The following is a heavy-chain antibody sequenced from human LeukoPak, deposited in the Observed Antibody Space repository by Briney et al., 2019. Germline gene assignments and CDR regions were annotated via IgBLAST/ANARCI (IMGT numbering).Heavy chain of an antibody. CDR2: ISYDGSNK. J-gene: IGHJ4*02. CDR1: GFTFSSYC. Sequence: GGSLRLSCAASGFTFSSYCMHWVRQAPGKGLEWVAVISYDGSNKYYADSVKGRFTISRDNSKDTLYLQMNSLGAEDTAVYYCAKDGGGNSWYFDYWGQGTLVTVSS. CDR3: AKDGGGNSWYFDY. D-gene: IGHD4-23*01. V-gene: IGHV3-30*18.